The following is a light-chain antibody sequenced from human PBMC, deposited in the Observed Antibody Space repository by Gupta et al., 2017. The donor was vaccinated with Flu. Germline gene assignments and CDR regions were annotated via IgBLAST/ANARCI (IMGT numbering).Light chain of an antibody. CDR3: QQYGTSANT. J-gene: IGKJ2*01. V-gene: IGKV3-20*01. CDR1: QSVTSTY. CDR2: GAS. Sequence: DMLSLSPGEGATLSCRASQSVTSTYLAWYQQKRGQTPRLLIYGASSRATGIPDRFSGSGSGTDFTLTISRLEPEDFAVYYCQQYGTSANTFGQGTKLEIK.